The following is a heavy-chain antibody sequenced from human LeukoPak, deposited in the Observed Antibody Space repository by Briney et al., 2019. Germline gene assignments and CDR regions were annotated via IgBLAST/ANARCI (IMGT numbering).Heavy chain of an antibody. CDR2: IYPGDSDT. J-gene: IGHJ4*02. CDR1: GYSFTNYW. V-gene: IGHV5-51*01. Sequence: RHGESLKISCKGSGYSFTNYWIGWVRQMPGKGLEWMGIIYPGDSDTRYSPSFQGQVTMSADKSISTAYLQWSSLKASDTAIYYCAREEPNSGWYRSRGRGTLVTVSS. D-gene: IGHD6-19*01. CDR3: AREEPNSGWYRS.